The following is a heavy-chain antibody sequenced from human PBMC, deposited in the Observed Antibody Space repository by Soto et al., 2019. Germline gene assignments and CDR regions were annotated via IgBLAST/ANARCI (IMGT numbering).Heavy chain of an antibody. CDR1: GYTFTSYY. CDR3: ARGGQLRYLDWLLDY. J-gene: IGHJ4*02. D-gene: IGHD3-9*01. CDR2: INPSGGGT. V-gene: IGHV1-46*03. Sequence: QVQLVQSGAEVKKPGASVKVSCKASGYTFTSYYMHCARQAPGQGLEWMGIINPSGGGTSYAQKFQGRVTLTRDTSTSTVYMERSSLRSEDTAVYYCARGGQLRYLDWLLDYWGQGTLVTVSS.